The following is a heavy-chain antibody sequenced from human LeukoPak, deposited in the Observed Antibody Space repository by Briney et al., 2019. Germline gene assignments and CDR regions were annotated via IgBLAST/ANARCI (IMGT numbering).Heavy chain of an antibody. CDR2: ISYDGSNK. CDR1: GFTFSSYG. CDR3: AKDAGIAVAGTYY. V-gene: IGHV3-30*18. D-gene: IGHD6-19*01. J-gene: IGHJ4*02. Sequence: GGSLRLSCAPSGFTFSSYGMHWVRQAPGKGLEWGAVISYDGSNKYYADSVKGRFTISRDNSKNTLYLQMNSLRAEDTAVYYCAKDAGIAVAGTYYWGQGTLVTVSS.